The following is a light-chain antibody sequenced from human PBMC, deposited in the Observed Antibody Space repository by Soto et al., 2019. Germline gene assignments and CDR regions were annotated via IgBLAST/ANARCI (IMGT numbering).Light chain of an antibody. Sequence: EVVLTQAPDTLSLSPGETATRSCRASQSVDRYVAWYQQKVGQAPRLLIYDVYTRATGVGGRFTGSGSATDSSLTSTSLEPEDFAVYYCQQRGKWPSTFGPGTKVEMK. CDR1: QSVDRY. CDR3: QQRGKWPST. CDR2: DVY. J-gene: IGKJ2*02. V-gene: IGKV3-11*01.